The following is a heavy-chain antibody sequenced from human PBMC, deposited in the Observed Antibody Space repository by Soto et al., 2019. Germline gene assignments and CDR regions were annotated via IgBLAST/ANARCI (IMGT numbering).Heavy chain of an antibody. CDR3: ARARESSVVPHFDY. V-gene: IGHV4-30-4*01. CDR1: GGSISSGDYY. CDR2: IYYSGST. J-gene: IGHJ4*02. Sequence: PSATLSPTFTVSGGSISSGDYYWSWIRQPPGTGLEWIGYIYYSGSTYYNPSLKSRVTISVDTSKNQFSLKLSPVTAADTAVYYCARARESSVVPHFDYWGQGTLVTVSS. D-gene: IGHD3-22*01.